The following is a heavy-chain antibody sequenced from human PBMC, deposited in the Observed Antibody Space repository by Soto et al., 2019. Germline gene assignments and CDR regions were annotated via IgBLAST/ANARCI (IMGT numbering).Heavy chain of an antibody. CDR3: ARALHSYGSYYFDY. V-gene: IGHV4-31*03. Sequence: SETLSLTCTVSGGSISSGGYYWSWIRQHPGKGLEWIGYIYYSGSTYYNPSLKSRVTISVDTSKNQFSLKLSSVTAADTAVYYCARALHSYGSYYFDYWGQGTRVTVS. J-gene: IGHJ4*02. CDR1: GGSISSGGYY. CDR2: IYYSGST. D-gene: IGHD5-18*01.